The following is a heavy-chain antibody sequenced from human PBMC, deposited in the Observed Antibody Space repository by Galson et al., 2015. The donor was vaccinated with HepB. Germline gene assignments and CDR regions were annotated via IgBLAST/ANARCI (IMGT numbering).Heavy chain of an antibody. V-gene: IGHV1-18*01. Sequence: SVKVSCKASGYTFTSYGISWVRQAPGQGLEWMGWIGAYNGNTNYAQKLQGRVTMTTDTSTSTAYMELRSLRSDDTAVYYCARDTGYSSPLGAFDIWGQGTMVTVSS. J-gene: IGHJ3*02. CDR1: GYTFTSYG. D-gene: IGHD6-13*01. CDR3: ARDTGYSSPLGAFDI. CDR2: IGAYNGNT.